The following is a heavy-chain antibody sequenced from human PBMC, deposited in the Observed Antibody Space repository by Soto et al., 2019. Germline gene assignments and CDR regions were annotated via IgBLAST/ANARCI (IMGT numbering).Heavy chain of an antibody. CDR1: GGTNSSYT. CDR3: ARGSGGVGVAAIDY. Sequence: SVKVSCKASGGTNSSYTISWVRQAPGQGLEWMGRIIPILGIANYAQKFQGRVTITADKSTSTAYMELSSLRSEDTAVYYCARGSGGVGVAAIDYWGQGTLVTVSS. J-gene: IGHJ4*02. CDR2: IIPILGIA. V-gene: IGHV1-69*02. D-gene: IGHD2-15*01.